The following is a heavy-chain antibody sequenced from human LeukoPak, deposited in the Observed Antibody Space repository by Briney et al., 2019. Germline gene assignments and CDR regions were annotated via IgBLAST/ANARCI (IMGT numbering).Heavy chain of an antibody. D-gene: IGHD6-13*01. J-gene: IGHJ4*02. Sequence: ASVKVSCKASGYTFTGYYMHWVRQAPGQGLEWMGWINPNSGGTNYAQKFQGRVTMTRDTSISTAYMELSRLRSDDTAVYYCARVENSSWSFDYWGQGTLVTVSS. CDR3: ARVENSSWSFDY. V-gene: IGHV1-2*02. CDR1: GYTFTGYY. CDR2: INPNSGGT.